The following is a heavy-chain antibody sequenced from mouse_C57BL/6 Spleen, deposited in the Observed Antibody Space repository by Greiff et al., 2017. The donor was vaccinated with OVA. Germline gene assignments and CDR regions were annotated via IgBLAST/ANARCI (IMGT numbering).Heavy chain of an antibody. V-gene: IGHV5-6*01. CDR1: GFTFSSYG. CDR2: ISSGGSYT. J-gene: IGHJ2*01. CDR3: ARGSGSSNYFDY. D-gene: IGHD1-1*01. Sequence: DVQLQESGGDLVKPGGSLKLSCAASGFTFSSYGMSWVRQTPDKRLEWVATISSGGSYTYYPDSVKGRFTISRDNAKNTLYLQMSSLKSEDTAMYYCARGSGSSNYFDYWGQGTTLTVSS.